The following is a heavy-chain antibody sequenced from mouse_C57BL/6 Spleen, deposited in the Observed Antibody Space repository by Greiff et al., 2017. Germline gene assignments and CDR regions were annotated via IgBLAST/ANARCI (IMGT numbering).Heavy chain of an antibody. CDR3: ARDYGSSYKEVDY. V-gene: IGHV1-55*01. CDR2: IYPGSGST. D-gene: IGHD1-1*01. Sequence: QVQLQQSGAELVKPGASVKMSCKASGYTFTSYWITWVKQRPGQGLEWIGDIYPGSGSTNYNEKFKSKATLTVDTSSSTAYMQLSSLTSEDSAVYYCARDYGSSYKEVDYWGQGTTLTVSS. CDR1: GYTFTSYW. J-gene: IGHJ2*01.